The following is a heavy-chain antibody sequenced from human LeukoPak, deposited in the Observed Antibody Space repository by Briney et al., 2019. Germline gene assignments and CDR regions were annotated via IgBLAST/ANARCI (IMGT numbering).Heavy chain of an antibody. V-gene: IGHV4-34*01. CDR2: INHSRST. J-gene: IGHJ4*02. CDR3: ARRLVGLTFDY. Sequence: PSETLSLNCTVYGGSFSGFYWSWIRQPPGKGLEWIGEINHSRSTNYNPSLKSRVTISVDTSKNQFSLKLSSVTAADTAVYYCARRLVGLTFDYWGQGTLVTVSS. CDR1: GGSFSGFY. D-gene: IGHD2-15*01.